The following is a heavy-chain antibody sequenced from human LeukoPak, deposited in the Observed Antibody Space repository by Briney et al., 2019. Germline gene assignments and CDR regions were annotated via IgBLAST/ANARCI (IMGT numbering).Heavy chain of an antibody. Sequence: GGSLRLSCAASGFTLSGYWMSWVRQAPGKGLEWVANVKQDGSEKYYVDSVKGRFTISRDNAKNSLYLQMNSLRAEDTAVYYCARDLGIAAAGTGFDYWGQGTLVTVSS. CDR2: VKQDGSEK. CDR3: ARDLGIAAAGTGFDY. D-gene: IGHD6-13*01. J-gene: IGHJ4*02. CDR1: GFTLSGYW. V-gene: IGHV3-7*01.